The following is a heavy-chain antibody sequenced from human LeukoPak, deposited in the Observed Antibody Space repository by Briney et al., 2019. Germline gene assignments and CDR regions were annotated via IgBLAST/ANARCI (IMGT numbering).Heavy chain of an antibody. J-gene: IGHJ5*02. CDR3: ARTYGDYGGWFDP. D-gene: IGHD4-17*01. CDR1: GGSISSGGYY. V-gene: IGHV4-31*03. Sequence: LSLTCTVSGGSISSGGYYWSWIRQHPGKGLEWIGYIYYSGSTYYNPSLKSRVTISVDTSKNQFSLKLSSVTAVDTAVYYCARTYGDYGGWFDPWGQGTLVTVSS. CDR2: IYYSGST.